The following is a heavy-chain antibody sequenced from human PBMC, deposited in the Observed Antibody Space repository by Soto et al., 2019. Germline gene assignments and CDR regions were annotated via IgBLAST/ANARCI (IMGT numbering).Heavy chain of an antibody. D-gene: IGHD6-6*01. CDR1: GYSFTSYW. J-gene: IGHJ6*03. Sequence: GESLKISCKGSGYSFTSYWIGWVRQMPGKGLEWMGIIYPGDSDTRYSPSFQGQVTISADKSISTAYLQWSSLKASDTAMYYCARHPAARPPGYYYYYMDVWGKGTTVTVSS. CDR3: ARHPAARPPGYYYYYMDV. V-gene: IGHV5-51*01. CDR2: IYPGDSDT.